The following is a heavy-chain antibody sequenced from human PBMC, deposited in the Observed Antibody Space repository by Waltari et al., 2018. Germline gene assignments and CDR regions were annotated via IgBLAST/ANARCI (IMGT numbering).Heavy chain of an antibody. CDR2: ISRSGNYI. CDR1: GVTLSTFN. J-gene: IGHJ1*01. D-gene: IGHD6-19*01. V-gene: IGHV3-21*02. CDR3: AGDGSSSAFHS. Sequence: DVQLVESGGGLVKSVGSLRLSCASSGVTLSTFNMNWVGQPPGKGLEWVSTISRSGNYIYYADSVKGRFTISRDNAKNSLFLHMNSLRGDDTAVYFCAGDGSSSAFHSWGQGTLVTVSA.